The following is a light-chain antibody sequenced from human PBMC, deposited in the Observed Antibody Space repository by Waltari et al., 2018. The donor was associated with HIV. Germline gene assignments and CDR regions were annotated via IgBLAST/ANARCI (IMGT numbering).Light chain of an antibody. J-gene: IGLJ3*02. CDR1: ISNIGINP. CDR3: STWDDRLSIPV. V-gene: IGLV1-44*01. Sequence: PHSLSVTPGQRVTISCSGSISNIGINPVNWYRRVPGAAPKLLIYNEDQRPSGVPDRFSASKSGTSASLAISGLQSEDEADYFCSTWDDRLSIPVFGGGTFLTV. CDR2: NED.